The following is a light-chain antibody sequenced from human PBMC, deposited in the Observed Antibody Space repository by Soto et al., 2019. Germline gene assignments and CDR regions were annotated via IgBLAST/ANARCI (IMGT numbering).Light chain of an antibody. CDR1: QSVSSY. V-gene: IGKV3-11*01. CDR3: QQSSNWPPLT. CDR2: DAS. Sequence: EIVLTQSPATLSLSPGERATLSCRASQSVSSYLAWHQQKPGQAPRLLIYDASNRATGIPARFSGSGSGTDFTLTISSLQAEDVAVYYCQQSSNWPPLTFGGGTKVEIK. J-gene: IGKJ4*02.